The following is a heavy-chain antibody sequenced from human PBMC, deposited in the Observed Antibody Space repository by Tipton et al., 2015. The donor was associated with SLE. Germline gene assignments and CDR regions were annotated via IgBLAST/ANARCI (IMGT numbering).Heavy chain of an antibody. CDR1: GGSISSGSYH. D-gene: IGHD1-20*01. CDR2: VHYSGST. Sequence: TLSLTCTVSGGSISSGSYHWSWIRQPAGKGLEWIGYVHYSGSTNYNPSLQSRVTVSVDTSKNHFSLTLSSVTAADTAVYYCARHMRYNWNYFDNWGQGSLVIVSS. CDR3: ARHMRYNWNYFDN. J-gene: IGHJ4*02. V-gene: IGHV4-61*09.